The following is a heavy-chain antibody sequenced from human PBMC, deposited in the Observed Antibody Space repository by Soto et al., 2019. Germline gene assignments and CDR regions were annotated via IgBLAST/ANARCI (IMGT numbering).Heavy chain of an antibody. D-gene: IGHD3-3*01. CDR2: IYYSGST. J-gene: IGHJ5*02. CDR3: ARSAYDFWSGYYSSRWFDP. V-gene: IGHV4-39*01. CDR1: GGSISSSSYY. Sequence: SETLSLTCTVSGGSISSSSYYWGWIRQPPGKGLEWIGSIYYSGSTYYNPSLKNRVTLSVDTSKNQFSLKLSSVTAADTAVYYCARSAYDFWSGYYSSRWFDPWGQGTLVTVSS.